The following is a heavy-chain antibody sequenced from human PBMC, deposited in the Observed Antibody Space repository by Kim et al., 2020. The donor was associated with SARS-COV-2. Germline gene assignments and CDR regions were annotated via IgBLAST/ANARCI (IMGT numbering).Heavy chain of an antibody. Sequence: NTGYAQKFQGRVTMTRNTSISTAYMELSSLRSEDTAVYYCARGSYYGMDVWGQGPTVTVSS. V-gene: IGHV1-8*01. J-gene: IGHJ6*02. CDR2: NT. CDR3: ARGSYYGMDV.